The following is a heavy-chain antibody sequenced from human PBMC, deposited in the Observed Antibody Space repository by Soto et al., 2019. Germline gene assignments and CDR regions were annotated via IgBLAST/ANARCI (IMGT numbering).Heavy chain of an antibody. CDR2: IYPGDSDT. CDR1: GYSFTSYW. V-gene: IGHV5-51*01. CDR3: ARPFDTSGWYDH. Sequence: RGESLKISCKGSGYSFTSYWIAWVRQMPGKGLECMGIIYPGDSDTRYSPSFEGQVTISADKSINTAYLQWSSLKASDSAMYYCARPFDTSGWYDHWGRGTLVTVSS. J-gene: IGHJ5*02. D-gene: IGHD6-19*01.